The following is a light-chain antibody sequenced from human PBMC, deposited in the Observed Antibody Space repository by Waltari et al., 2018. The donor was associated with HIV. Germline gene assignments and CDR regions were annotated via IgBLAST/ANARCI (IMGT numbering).Light chain of an antibody. CDR3: QSAHNSDVI. CDR2: QDT. Sequence: SYELTQTPSVSLPPGQTAKIMCSGDALPNNYAYWYQQKAGQAPVMIIFQDTKRPSDIPARFSASSAGTTATLTISGVQAEDEADYFCQSAHNSDVIFGGGTKLTVL. V-gene: IGLV3-25*03. J-gene: IGLJ2*01. CDR1: ALPNNY.